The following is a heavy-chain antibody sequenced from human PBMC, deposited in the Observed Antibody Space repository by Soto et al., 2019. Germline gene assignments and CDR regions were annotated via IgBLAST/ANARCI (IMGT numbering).Heavy chain of an antibody. CDR2: ISHDGSYK. V-gene: IGHV3-30*18. D-gene: IGHD1-26*01. Sequence: PGGSLRLSCAASGFSFTTYVMHWVRQAPGKGLEWVAVISHDGSYKYYGDAVKGRFTISRDTSKNAVHLEMNSLRPEDTAVYYCAKGLLAIVGTTLPRDAFNIWGQGTMVTV. J-gene: IGHJ3*02. CDR3: AKGLLAIVGTTLPRDAFNI. CDR1: GFSFTTYV.